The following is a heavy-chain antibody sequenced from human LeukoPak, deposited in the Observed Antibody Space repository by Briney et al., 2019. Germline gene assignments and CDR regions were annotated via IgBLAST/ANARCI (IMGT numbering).Heavy chain of an antibody. V-gene: IGHV3-30*03. J-gene: IGHJ5*02. Sequence: GGSLRLSCAASGFTFSNYGMHWVRQAPGKGLEWVTLISYDGSNKYYADSVKGQFTISRDNSKNTLYLQMNSLRAEDTAVYYCAREAAYCGGDCYWAISDNWFDPWGQGTLVTVSS. D-gene: IGHD2-21*02. CDR1: GFTFSNYG. CDR3: AREAAYCGGDCYWAISDNWFDP. CDR2: ISYDGSNK.